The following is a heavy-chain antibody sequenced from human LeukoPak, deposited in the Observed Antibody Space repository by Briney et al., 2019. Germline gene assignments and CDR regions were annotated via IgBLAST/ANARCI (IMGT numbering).Heavy chain of an antibody. J-gene: IGHJ4*02. CDR2: ISGGTT. Sequence: GGSLRLSCTASGFTFGDYLMSWFRQATGKGLEWIGFISGGTTEYAASVKGRFTISRDDSTSIAYLQMNSLTTEDTAVYYCSRGSGWLSVYWGQGTLVTVSS. V-gene: IGHV3-49*03. CDR1: GFTFGDYL. D-gene: IGHD6-19*01. CDR3: SRGSGWLSVY.